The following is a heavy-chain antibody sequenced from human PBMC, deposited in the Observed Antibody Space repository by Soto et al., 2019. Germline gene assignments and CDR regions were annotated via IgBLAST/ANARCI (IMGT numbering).Heavy chain of an antibody. CDR1: GYTFSDYY. J-gene: IGHJ4*02. D-gene: IGHD3-3*01. V-gene: IGHV3-11*01. CDR2: IDTSSTKI. Sequence: QVQLVESGGDLVKPGGSLRLSCAASGYTFSDYYLSWIRQAPGKGLEWLSYIDTSSTKIYYADSVRGRFTISRDNGKNSLFLELNNLRVEDTAVYFCASHYDLWTGYLSPVDYWGRGTLVTVSS. CDR3: ASHYDLWTGYLSPVDY.